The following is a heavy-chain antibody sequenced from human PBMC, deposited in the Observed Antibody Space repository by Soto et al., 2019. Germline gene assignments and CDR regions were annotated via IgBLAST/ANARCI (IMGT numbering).Heavy chain of an antibody. V-gene: IGHV3-30*18. Sequence: QVQLVESGGGVVQPGRSLRLSCAASGFTFSSYGMHWVRQAPGKGLEWVAVISYDGSNKYYADSVKGRFTISRDNSKNTLYPQMHSLRAEDTAVYYCAKEGLNCSGGSCYQYYFDYWGQGTLVTVSS. CDR1: GFTFSSYG. D-gene: IGHD2-15*01. J-gene: IGHJ4*02. CDR2: ISYDGSNK. CDR3: AKEGLNCSGGSCYQYYFDY.